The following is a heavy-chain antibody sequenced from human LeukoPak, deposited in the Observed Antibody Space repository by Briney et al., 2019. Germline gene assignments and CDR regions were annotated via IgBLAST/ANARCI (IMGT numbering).Heavy chain of an antibody. V-gene: IGHV4-59*01. D-gene: IGHD2-15*01. CDR3: VRVGVGTYPYYLDY. Sequence: SETLSLTCTVSGGSISSYYWSWIRQPPGKGLEWIGYFYYSGSTNYNPSLKSRVTISVDTSKNQFSLKLSSVTAADTAVYYCVRVGVGTYPYYLDYWGQGTLVTVSS. CDR2: FYYSGST. CDR1: GGSISSYY. J-gene: IGHJ4*02.